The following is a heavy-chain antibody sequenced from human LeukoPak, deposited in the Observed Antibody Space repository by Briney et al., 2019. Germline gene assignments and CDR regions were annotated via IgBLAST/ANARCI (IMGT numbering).Heavy chain of an antibody. CDR3: ARLPGGVVIDYVDV. V-gene: IGHV3-7*01. D-gene: IGHD3-3*01. J-gene: IGHJ6*03. CDR1: GFTFSNYY. CDR2: IRGDGTSK. Sequence: PGGSLRLSCAASGFTFSNYYMSWVRQAPGKGLEWVANIRGDGTSKYYVDSVEGQFSVSRDNAKNSLFLQMNSLRAEDTAVYYCARLPGGVVIDYVDVWGKGTTVTVSS.